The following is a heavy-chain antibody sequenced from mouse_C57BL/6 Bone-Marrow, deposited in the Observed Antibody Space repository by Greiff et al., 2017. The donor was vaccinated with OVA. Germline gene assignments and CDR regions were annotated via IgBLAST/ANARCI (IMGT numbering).Heavy chain of an antibody. Sequence: QVTLKESGPGILQPSQTLSLTCSFSGFSLSTFGMGVGWLRQPPGKGLEWLAHLWWDDDKYYNPALKSRPTISKDTSKTQLFLMITHVATADTATYCCARIGIITSDYWGQGTTLTVSA. CDR2: LWWDDDK. CDR1: GFSLSTFGMG. J-gene: IGHJ2*01. V-gene: IGHV8-8*01. CDR3: ARIGIITSDY. D-gene: IGHD1-1*01.